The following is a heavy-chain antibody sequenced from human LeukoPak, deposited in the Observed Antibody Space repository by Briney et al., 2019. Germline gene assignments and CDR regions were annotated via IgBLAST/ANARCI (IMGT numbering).Heavy chain of an antibody. CDR1: GFTFSSYA. D-gene: IGHD5-24*01. Sequence: PGGSLRLSCAASGFTFSSYAMSWVRQAPGKGLEWVSALSGSGDDTYYADSVKGRFTISRDTSKNTLYLQMNSLRAEDTAVYYCTVQRGGDGYNTFDYRGQGTLVTVSS. J-gene: IGHJ4*02. CDR2: LSGSGDDT. V-gene: IGHV3-23*01. CDR3: TVQRGGDGYNTFDY.